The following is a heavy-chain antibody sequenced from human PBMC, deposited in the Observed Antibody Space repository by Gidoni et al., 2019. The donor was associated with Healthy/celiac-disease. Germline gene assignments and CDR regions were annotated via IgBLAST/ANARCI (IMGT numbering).Heavy chain of an antibody. D-gene: IGHD6-13*01. Sequence: QVQLLESGGGVVQPGRSLRLSCAASGFPFSSYGMHWVRQAPGKGLEWVAVISYDGSNKYYADSVKGRFTISRDNSKNTLYLQMNSLRAEDTAVYYCAKDERVAAADYYYGMDVWGQGTTVTVSS. J-gene: IGHJ6*02. V-gene: IGHV3-30*18. CDR3: AKDERVAAADYYYGMDV. CDR1: GFPFSSYG. CDR2: ISYDGSNK.